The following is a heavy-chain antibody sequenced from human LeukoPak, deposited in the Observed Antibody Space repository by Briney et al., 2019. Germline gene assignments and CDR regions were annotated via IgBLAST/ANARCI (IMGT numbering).Heavy chain of an antibody. D-gene: IGHD2-15*01. CDR2: ISAYSGKT. Sequence: ASVKVSCKASGYTLTSYGITWVRQAPGQGLEWMGWISAYSGKTNYAQKLQGRVTMTTDTSTSTAYMELRSLRSDDTAVYYCARDLGRRCSGGSCYYYSNYMDVWGKGTTVTISS. J-gene: IGHJ6*03. CDR3: ARDLGRRCSGGSCYYYSNYMDV. CDR1: GYTLTSYG. V-gene: IGHV1-18*01.